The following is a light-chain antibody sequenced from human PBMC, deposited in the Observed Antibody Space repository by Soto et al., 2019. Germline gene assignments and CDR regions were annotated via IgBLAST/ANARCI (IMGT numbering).Light chain of an antibody. J-gene: IGKJ2*01. CDR2: DAS. CDR1: QGISSA. CDR3: QQFKNYPYT. V-gene: IGKV1D-13*01. Sequence: AIQLTQSPSSLSASVGDRVTITCRASQGISSALAWYQQKPGKAPKLLINDASSLESGVSSRFSGSGSGTDFSLTISSLQPEDFATYYCQQFKNYPYTFGQGTKLEIK.